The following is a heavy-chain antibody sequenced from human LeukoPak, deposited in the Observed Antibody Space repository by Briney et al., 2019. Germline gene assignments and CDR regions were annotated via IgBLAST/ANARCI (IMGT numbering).Heavy chain of an antibody. CDR3: AKAYGSETYYPIDY. J-gene: IGHJ4*02. Sequence: PGGSLRLSCAASGFTFDDYAMHWVRQAPGKGLERVSGISWNSGSIGYADSVKGRFTISRDNAKNSLYLQMNSLRAEDMALYYCAKAYGSETYYPIDYWGQGTLVTVSS. CDR2: ISWNSGSI. D-gene: IGHD3-10*01. CDR1: GFTFDDYA. V-gene: IGHV3-9*03.